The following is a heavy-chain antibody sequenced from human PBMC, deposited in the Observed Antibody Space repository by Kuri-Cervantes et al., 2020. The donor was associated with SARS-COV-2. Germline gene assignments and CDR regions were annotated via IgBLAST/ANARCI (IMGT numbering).Heavy chain of an antibody. J-gene: IGHJ4*02. Sequence: ESLKISCTVSGGSISSYYWSWIRQPPGKGLEWIGYIYYSGSTNYNPSLKSRVTISVDTSKNQFSLKLCSVTAADTAVYYCAHLEGYYDSSGYYDYWGQGTLVTVSS. V-gene: IGHV4-59*01. D-gene: IGHD3-22*01. CDR2: IYYSGST. CDR1: GGSISSYY. CDR3: AHLEGYYDSSGYYDY.